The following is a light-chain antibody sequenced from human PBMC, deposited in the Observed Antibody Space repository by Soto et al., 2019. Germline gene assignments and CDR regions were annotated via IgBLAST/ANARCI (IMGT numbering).Light chain of an antibody. CDR3: AAWDDSLNGPA. J-gene: IGLJ2*01. CDR2: DTS. Sequence: QSVLTQPPSASGTPGQRVTVSCSGTYSNIGINDVHWYRQLSGTAPQILIYDTSQRATGVPDRFSGSRSGTSASLVISGLQTEDEPDYHCAAWDDSLNGPAFGGGTKLTVL. V-gene: IGLV1-44*01. CDR1: YSNIGIND.